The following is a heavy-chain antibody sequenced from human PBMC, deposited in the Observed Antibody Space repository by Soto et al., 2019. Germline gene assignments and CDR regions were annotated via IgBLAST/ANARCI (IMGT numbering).Heavy chain of an antibody. CDR2: IYQSGTT. Sequence: QVQLQESGPGLVKPSETLSLTCAVSGGSVSGDDWWSWVRQPPEKGLEWIGEIYQSGTTNYNPSLNSRVTISLDKSKNQLPRKLTSLTAADTAVYYCARGSGWRVDPWGQGTLVTVSS. D-gene: IGHD2-15*01. CDR3: ARGSGWRVDP. CDR1: GGSVSGDDW. J-gene: IGHJ5*02. V-gene: IGHV4-4*02.